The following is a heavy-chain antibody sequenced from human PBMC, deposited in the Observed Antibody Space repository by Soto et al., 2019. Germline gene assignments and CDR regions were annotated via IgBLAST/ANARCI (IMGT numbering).Heavy chain of an antibody. Sequence: VQLVQSGAEVKKPGSSVKLSCKASGGTFNRYTISWVRQAPGQGLEWMGGIIPIFGTANYAQKFQGRVAIIADESTSAAYMEMRRLRSEDTAVYYCELWGFRDGNNSKYNYSGMDVWGQGTKVTVSS. D-gene: IGHD1-1*01. CDR2: IIPIFGTA. CDR1: GGTFNRYT. CDR3: ELWGFRDGNNSKYNYSGMDV. J-gene: IGHJ6*02. V-gene: IGHV1-69*01.